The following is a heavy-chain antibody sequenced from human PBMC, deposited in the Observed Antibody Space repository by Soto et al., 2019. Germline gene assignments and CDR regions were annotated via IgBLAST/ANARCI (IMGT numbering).Heavy chain of an antibody. D-gene: IGHD1-26*01. V-gene: IGHV4-39*01. J-gene: IGHJ5*02. Sequence: SETQSLTCNVSDGSISSRIYYWTWIRQPPGKGLEWIGSILYTGNTYYNPSLKSRVTISVDTSESQFSLKLSSVTATDMAVYYCARQGIVGAINWFDPWGQGTLVTVSS. CDR2: ILYTGNT. CDR1: DGSISSRIYY. CDR3: ARQGIVGAINWFDP.